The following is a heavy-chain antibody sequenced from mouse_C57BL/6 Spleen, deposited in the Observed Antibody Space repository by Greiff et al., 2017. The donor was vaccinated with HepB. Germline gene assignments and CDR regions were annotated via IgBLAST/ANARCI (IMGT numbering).Heavy chain of an antibody. V-gene: IGHV1-26*01. D-gene: IGHD2-4*01. CDR2: INPNNGGT. J-gene: IGHJ3*01. CDR3: AIAIYYDYDGVFAY. Sequence: VQLQQSGPELVKPGASVKISCKASGYTFTDYYMNWVKQSHGKSLEWIGDINPNNGGTSYNQKFKGKATLTVDKSSSTAYMELRSLTSEDSAVYYCAIAIYYDYDGVFAYWGQGTLVTVSA. CDR1: GYTFTDYY.